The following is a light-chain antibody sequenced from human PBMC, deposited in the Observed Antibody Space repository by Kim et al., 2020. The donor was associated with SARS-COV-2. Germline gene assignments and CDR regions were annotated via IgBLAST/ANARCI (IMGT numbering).Light chain of an antibody. CDR1: SSDVGGYNY. J-gene: IGLJ2*01. CDR3: TSYAGSNNLL. Sequence: QSALTQPPSASGSAGQSVTISCTGTSSDVGGYNYVSWYQQHPDTAPKLLIYDVTTRPSGVPDRFSGSKSGNTASLTVSGLQADDEADYYCTSYAGSNNLLFGGGTQLTVL. CDR2: DVT. V-gene: IGLV2-8*01.